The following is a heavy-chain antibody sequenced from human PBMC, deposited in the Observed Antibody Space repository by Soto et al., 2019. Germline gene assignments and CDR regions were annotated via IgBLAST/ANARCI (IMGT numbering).Heavy chain of an antibody. Sequence: QVQLQVSGPGLVKPSQTLSLTCTVSGGSISSGGYYWSWIRQHPGKGLAWIGYIYYSGSTYYNPSLKSRVTISVDTSKNQFSLKLSSVTAADTAVYYCARDTPYCGGDCYFAFDIWGHGTMVTVAS. J-gene: IGHJ3*02. D-gene: IGHD2-21*02. V-gene: IGHV4-31*03. CDR1: GGSISSGGYY. CDR2: IYYSGST. CDR3: ARDTPYCGGDCYFAFDI.